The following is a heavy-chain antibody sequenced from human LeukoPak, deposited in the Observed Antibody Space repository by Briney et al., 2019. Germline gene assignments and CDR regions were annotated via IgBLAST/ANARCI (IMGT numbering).Heavy chain of an antibody. Sequence: SETLSLTCAVYGGSFSGYYWSWIRQPPGKGLEWIGEIHHSGRTNYNPSLKSRVTISVDTSKSQFSLKLSSVTAADTAVYYCARGVSPKGMGGRRFDYWGQGTLVTVSS. D-gene: IGHD1-26*01. CDR2: IHHSGRT. CDR3: ARGVSPKGMGGRRFDY. J-gene: IGHJ4*02. V-gene: IGHV4-34*01. CDR1: GGSFSGYY.